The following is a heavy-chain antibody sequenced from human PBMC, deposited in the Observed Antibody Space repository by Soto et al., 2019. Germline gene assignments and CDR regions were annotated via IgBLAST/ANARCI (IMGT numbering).Heavy chain of an antibody. V-gene: IGHV4-59*12. CDR3: AREQRVGNCFDY. D-gene: IGHD2-15*01. CDR2: IYYSGST. Sequence: PSETLSLTCSVSGGSISRYYWSWIRQPPGKGLEWIGYIYYSGSTNYNPSLKSRVTISVDTSKNQFSLRLSSVTAADTAVYYCAREQRVGNCFDYWGQGTLVTVSS. J-gene: IGHJ4*02. CDR1: GGSISRYY.